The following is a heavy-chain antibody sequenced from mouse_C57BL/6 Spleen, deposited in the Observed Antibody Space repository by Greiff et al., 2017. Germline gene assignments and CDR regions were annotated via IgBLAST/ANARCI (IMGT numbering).Heavy chain of an antibody. J-gene: IGHJ1*03. Sequence: EVKLQESGGGLVKPGGSLKLSCAASGFTFSDYGMHWVRQAPEKGLEWVAYISSGSSTIYYADTVKGRFTISRDNAKNTLFLQMTSLRSEDTAMYYCAREYDGYYGYWYFDVWGTGTTVTVSS. V-gene: IGHV5-17*01. CDR2: ISSGSSTI. CDR3: AREYDGYYGYWYFDV. CDR1: GFTFSDYG. D-gene: IGHD2-3*01.